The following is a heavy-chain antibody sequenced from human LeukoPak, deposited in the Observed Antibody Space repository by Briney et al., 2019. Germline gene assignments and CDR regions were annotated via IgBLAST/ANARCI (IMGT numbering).Heavy chain of an antibody. CDR3: ARGAQVVVVPAAAAAVNY. J-gene: IGHJ4*02. D-gene: IGHD2-2*01. CDR1: RFTFTSYA. CDR2: ISDSGGST. V-gene: IGHV3-23*01. Sequence: QPGGSLRLSCAASRFTFTSYAMSWVRQAPGKGLEWVSAISDSGGSTYYADSVKGRFTISRDNAKNSLYLQMSSLRAEDTAVYYCARGAQVVVVPAAAAAVNYWGQGTLVTVSS.